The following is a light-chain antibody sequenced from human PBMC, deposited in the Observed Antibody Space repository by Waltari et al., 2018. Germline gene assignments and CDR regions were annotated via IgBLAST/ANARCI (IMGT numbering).Light chain of an antibody. V-gene: IGLV2-8*01. CDR3: SSYAGSNNFP. CDR2: EVS. CDR1: SSAVGGYNY. Sequence: QSALTQPPSASGSPGQSVTISCTGTSSAVGGYNYVSWYQQHPGKAPKLMIYEVSKRPSGVPDRFSGSKSGNTASLTVSGLQAEDEADYYCSSYAGSNNFPFGTGTKVTVL. J-gene: IGLJ1*01.